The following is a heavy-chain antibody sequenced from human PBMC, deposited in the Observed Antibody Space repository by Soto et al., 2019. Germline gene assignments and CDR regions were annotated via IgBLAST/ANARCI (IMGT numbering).Heavy chain of an antibody. CDR1: GYTFTSYY. CDR3: DRAIWSGYSWGYY. Sequence: QVQLVQSGAEVKKPGASVKVSCKASGYTFTSYYMHWVRQAPGQGLEWKGIINPSGGSTSYAQKFQGRVTMTRDTSTSTVYMELSSLRSEDTAVYYCDRAIWSGYSWGYYWGQGTLVTVSS. D-gene: IGHD3-3*01. V-gene: IGHV1-46*03. CDR2: INPSGGST. J-gene: IGHJ4*02.